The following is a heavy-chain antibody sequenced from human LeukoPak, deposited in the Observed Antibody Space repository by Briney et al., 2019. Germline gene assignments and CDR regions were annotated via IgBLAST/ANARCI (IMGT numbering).Heavy chain of an antibody. CDR3: ARDSGYDYAWGSYRSFDY. J-gene: IGHJ4*02. D-gene: IGHD3-16*02. CDR2: ISAYNGNT. V-gene: IGHV1-18*01. CDR1: GYTFTSYG. Sequence: GASVKVSCKASGYTFTSYGISWVRQAPGQGLEWMGWISAYNGNTNYAQKLQGRVTMTTDTSTSTAYMELRSLRSDDTAVYYCARDSGYDYAWGSYRSFDYWGQGTLVTVSS.